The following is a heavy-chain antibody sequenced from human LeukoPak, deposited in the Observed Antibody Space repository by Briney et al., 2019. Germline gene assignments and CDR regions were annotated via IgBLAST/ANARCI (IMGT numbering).Heavy chain of an antibody. J-gene: IGHJ4*02. Sequence: GGSLRLSCAASGFTFDDYAMHWVRQAPGKGLEWVSGISWNSGSIGYADSVKGRFTISRDNAKNSLYLQMNSLRAEDTALYYCAKAYSSSWYYFDYWGQGTLVTVSS. V-gene: IGHV3-9*01. CDR1: GFTFDDYA. CDR2: ISWNSGSI. D-gene: IGHD6-13*01. CDR3: AKAYSSSWYYFDY.